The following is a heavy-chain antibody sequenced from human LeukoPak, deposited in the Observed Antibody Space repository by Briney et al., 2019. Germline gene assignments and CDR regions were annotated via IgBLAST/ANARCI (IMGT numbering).Heavy chain of an antibody. D-gene: IGHD3-10*01. J-gene: IGHJ4*02. CDR3: ARRDYWGFGEKTDMYFDY. CDR1: GDSISSSSYY. CDR2: FYYSGSI. V-gene: IGHV4-39*01. Sequence: PSETLSLTCTVSGDSISSSSYYWGWIRQPPGKGLEWIGTFYYSGSIYYNPSLTSRVTISADTSKHEFSLKLSSVTAADTAMYYCARRDYWGFGEKTDMYFDYWGQGTLVTVSS.